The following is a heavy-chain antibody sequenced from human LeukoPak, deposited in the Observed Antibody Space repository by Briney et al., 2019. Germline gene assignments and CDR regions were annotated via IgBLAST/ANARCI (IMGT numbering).Heavy chain of an antibody. CDR1: GFTSSSYA. Sequence: GGSLRLSCAASGFTSSSYAMSWVRQAPGKGLEWVSAISGSGGSTYYADSVKGRFTISRDNSKNTLYLQMNSLRAEDTAVYYCAKDLDYYGSRDWFDPWGQGTLVTVSS. V-gene: IGHV3-23*01. D-gene: IGHD3-10*01. J-gene: IGHJ5*02. CDR3: AKDLDYYGSRDWFDP. CDR2: ISGSGGST.